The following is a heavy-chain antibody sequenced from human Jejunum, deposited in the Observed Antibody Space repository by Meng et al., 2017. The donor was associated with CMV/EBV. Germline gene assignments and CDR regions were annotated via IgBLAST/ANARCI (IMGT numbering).Heavy chain of an antibody. D-gene: IGHD3-10*01. CDR3: ARGAKGYGSGPLDY. V-gene: IGHV1-2*02. CDR1: GYSLIDYY. J-gene: IGHJ4*02. Sequence: SGYSLIDYYMHWVRQAPGQGLEWMGWINSVSGDTRSAQKFEGRVTMSRDTSISTSYMEVNSLKSDDTAIYYCARGAKGYGSGPLDYWGQGTPVTVSS. CDR2: INSVSGDT.